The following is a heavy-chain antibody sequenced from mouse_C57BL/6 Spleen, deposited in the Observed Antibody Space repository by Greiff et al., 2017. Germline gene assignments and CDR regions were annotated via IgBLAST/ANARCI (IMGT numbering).Heavy chain of an antibody. CDR1: GFSLTSHG. Sequence: QVQLQQSGPGLVQPSQSLSITCTVSGFSLTSHGVHWVRQSPGKGLEWLGVIWSGGSTDYTAAFLSRLSTCKDNSKSQVFFKMNSLQADDTAIYYCAIPALDCGRSYGWYFDVWGTGTTVTVSS. D-gene: IGHD1-1*01. J-gene: IGHJ1*03. CDR2: IWSGGST. CDR3: AIPALDCGRSYGWYFDV. V-gene: IGHV2-2*01.